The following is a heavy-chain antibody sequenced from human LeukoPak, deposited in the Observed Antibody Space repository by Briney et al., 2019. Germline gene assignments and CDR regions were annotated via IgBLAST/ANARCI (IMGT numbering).Heavy chain of an antibody. CDR2: IREDGSEI. V-gene: IGHV3-7*01. J-gene: IGHJ4*02. D-gene: IGHD7-27*01. CDR3: ARHWAHLDY. Sequence: GGSLRLSCVGSGFTFNTYWMNWVRQAPGKGLEWVANIREDGSEIYYLDSVKGRFTIFRDNAKNSLYLQMNGLRAEDTAVYYCARHWAHLDYWGQGALVTVSS. CDR1: GFTFNTYW.